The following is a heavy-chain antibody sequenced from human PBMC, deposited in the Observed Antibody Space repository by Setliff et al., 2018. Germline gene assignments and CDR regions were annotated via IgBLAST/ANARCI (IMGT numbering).Heavy chain of an antibody. Sequence: ASVKVSCKASGFGFTSYGISWVRQAPGQGLEWMGWISPYNGDTGYTQKFQDRVTMTTDISTSTAFMELRSLKSDDTAIYYCARSWAGYSYFYMDVWGKGTTVTVSS. V-gene: IGHV1-18*01. CDR1: GFGFTSYG. J-gene: IGHJ6*03. CDR3: ARSWAGYSYFYMDV. D-gene: IGHD3-16*01. CDR2: ISPYNGDT.